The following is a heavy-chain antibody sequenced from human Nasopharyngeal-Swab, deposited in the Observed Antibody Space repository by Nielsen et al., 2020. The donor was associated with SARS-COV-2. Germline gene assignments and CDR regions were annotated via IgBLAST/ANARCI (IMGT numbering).Heavy chain of an antibody. CDR2: ISGSGGST. CDR1: GFTFSSYA. J-gene: IGHJ3*02. Sequence: GGSLRLSCAASGFTFSSYAMSWVRQAPGKGLEWVSAISGSGGSTYYADSVKDRFTISRDNSKNTLYLQMNSLRAEDTAVYYCANLPVEIWLQFGAFDIWGQGTMVTVSS. D-gene: IGHD5-24*01. V-gene: IGHV3-23*01. CDR3: ANLPVEIWLQFGAFDI.